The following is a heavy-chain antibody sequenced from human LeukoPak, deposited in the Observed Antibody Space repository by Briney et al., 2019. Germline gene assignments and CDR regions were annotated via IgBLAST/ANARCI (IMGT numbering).Heavy chain of an antibody. D-gene: IGHD3-22*01. V-gene: IGHV4-39*01. J-gene: IGHJ4*02. CDR3: ARHYYDSSGYYGLLDY. CDR2: IYYSGST. Sequence: SETLSLTYTVSGGSISSSSYYWGWIRQPPGKGLEWIGSIYYSGSTYYNPSLKSRVTISVDTSKNQFSLKLSSVTAADTAVYYCARHYYDSSGYYGLLDYWGQGTLVTVSS. CDR1: GGSISSSSYY.